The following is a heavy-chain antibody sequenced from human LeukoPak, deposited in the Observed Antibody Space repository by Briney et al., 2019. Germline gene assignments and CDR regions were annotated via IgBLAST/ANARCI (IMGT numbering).Heavy chain of an antibody. D-gene: IGHD3-10*01. CDR1: GFTFTTYA. CDR2: IGGSSDFT. Sequence: GGSLRLSCAASGFTFTTYAMSRVRQAPGKGLEWVSAIGGSSDFTYYAECVKGRFTISRDNSKKTLYLQMNSLRAEDTAVYYCAKADRGWGVITKDWGQGTLVTVSS. V-gene: IGHV3-23*01. J-gene: IGHJ4*02. CDR3: AKADRGWGVITKD.